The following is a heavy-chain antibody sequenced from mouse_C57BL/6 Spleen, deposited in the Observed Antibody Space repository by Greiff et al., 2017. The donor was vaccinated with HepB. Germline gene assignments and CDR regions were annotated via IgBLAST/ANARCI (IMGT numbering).Heavy chain of an antibody. Sequence: QVQLQQSGAELVRPGSSVKLSCKASGYTFTSYWMHWVKQRPKQGLEWIGNIDPSDSETHYNHKFKDKATLTVDKSSSTAYLQLSSLTSEDSALYYCARCAYYGNTSWYFDVWGTGTTVTVSS. V-gene: IGHV1-52*01. J-gene: IGHJ1*03. CDR3: ARCAYYGNTSWYFDV. CDR1: GYTFTSYW. D-gene: IGHD2-10*01. CDR2: IDPSDSET.